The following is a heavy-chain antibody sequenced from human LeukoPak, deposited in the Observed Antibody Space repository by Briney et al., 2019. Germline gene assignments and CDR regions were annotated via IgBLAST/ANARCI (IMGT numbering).Heavy chain of an antibody. Sequence: GGSLRLSCAASGFTFSSYSMNWVRQAPGKGLEWVSYISSSSSTIYYADSVKGRFTISRDSFKNTLYLQMNSLRPEDTAVYYCAKEGDYYGSGSYRDGFDIWGQGTRATVSS. CDR1: GFTFSSYS. D-gene: IGHD3-10*01. J-gene: IGHJ3*02. CDR2: ISSSSSTI. V-gene: IGHV3-48*01. CDR3: AKEGDYYGSGSYRDGFDI.